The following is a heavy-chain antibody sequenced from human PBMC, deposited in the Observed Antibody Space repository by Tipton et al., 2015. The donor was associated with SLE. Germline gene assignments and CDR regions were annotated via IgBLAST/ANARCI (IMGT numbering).Heavy chain of an antibody. CDR2: IYYSGST. V-gene: IGHV4-31*11. J-gene: IGHJ3*02. D-gene: IGHD5-18*01. CDR1: GGSFSGYY. CDR3: ASGEVDTAMDDAFDI. Sequence: TLSLTCAVYGGSFSGYYWSWIRQHPGKGLEWIGYIYYSGSTYYNPSLKSRVTISVDTSKNQFSLKLSSVTAADTAVYYCASGEVDTAMDDAFDIWGQGTMVTVSS.